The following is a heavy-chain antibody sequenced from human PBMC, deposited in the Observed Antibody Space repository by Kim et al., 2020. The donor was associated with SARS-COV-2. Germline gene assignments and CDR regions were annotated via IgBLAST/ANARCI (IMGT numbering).Heavy chain of an antibody. Sequence: GGSLRLSCAASGFTVSSNYMSWVRQAPGKGLEWVSVIYSGGSTYYADSVKGRFTISRDNSKNTLYLQMNSLRAEDTAVYYCARTATLYSSSWSWSAFDIWGQGTMVTVSS. CDR2: IYSGGST. D-gene: IGHD6-13*01. V-gene: IGHV3-53*01. CDR1: GFTVSSNY. J-gene: IGHJ3*02. CDR3: ARTATLYSSSWSWSAFDI.